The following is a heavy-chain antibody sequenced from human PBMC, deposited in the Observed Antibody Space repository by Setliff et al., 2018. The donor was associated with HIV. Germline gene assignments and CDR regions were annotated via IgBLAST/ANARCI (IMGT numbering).Heavy chain of an antibody. Sequence: GGSLRLSCAASGFAVSDTYMSWVRQAPGKGLDWVSLIYSSGDTYYADSVKGRFTVSRDISKNTLYLQMSSLRAEDTAVYYCAREGDSSGPDFDYWGRGTLVTVSS. V-gene: IGHV3-66*01. CDR2: IYSSGDT. CDR1: GFAVSDTY. D-gene: IGHD3-22*01. CDR3: AREGDSSGPDFDY. J-gene: IGHJ4*02.